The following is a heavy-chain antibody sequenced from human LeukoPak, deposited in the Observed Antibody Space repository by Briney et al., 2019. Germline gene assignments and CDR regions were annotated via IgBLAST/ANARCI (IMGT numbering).Heavy chain of an antibody. D-gene: IGHD1-26*01. J-gene: IGHJ3*02. Sequence: PGGSLRLSXAASGFTFSSYSMNWVRQAPGKGLEWVSSISSSSSYIYYADSVKGRFTISRDNAKNSLYLQMNSLRAEDTAVYYCARGFRNSGSSLDIWGQGTMVTVSS. CDR3: ARGFRNSGSSLDI. V-gene: IGHV3-21*01. CDR2: ISSSSSYI. CDR1: GFTFSSYS.